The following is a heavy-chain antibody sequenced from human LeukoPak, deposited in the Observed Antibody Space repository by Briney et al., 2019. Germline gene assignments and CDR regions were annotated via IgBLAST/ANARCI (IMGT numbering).Heavy chain of an antibody. CDR1: GGSISTYY. J-gene: IGHJ3*02. Sequence: PSETLSLTCTVSGGSISTYYWSWIRQPPGKGLEWIGYIYYSGNTNYNPSLKSRITISVDTSKNQFSLKLSSVTASDTAVYYCARHQGPRDGYNYGRAFDIWGRGTMVTVSS. V-gene: IGHV4-59*08. D-gene: IGHD5-24*01. CDR2: IYYSGNT. CDR3: ARHQGPRDGYNYGRAFDI.